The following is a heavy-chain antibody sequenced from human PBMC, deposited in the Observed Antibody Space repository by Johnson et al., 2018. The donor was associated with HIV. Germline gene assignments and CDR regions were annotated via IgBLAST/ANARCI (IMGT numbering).Heavy chain of an antibody. J-gene: IGHJ3*02. CDR2: IHYDGNNK. V-gene: IGHV3-30*02. D-gene: IGHD6-19*01. CDR1: AFTFSSYA. CDR3: AKDLSSGWYHAFDI. Sequence: QVQLVESGGGVVQPGGSLRLSCAASAFTFSSYAIHWVRQAQGKGLEWVAFIHYDGNNKYYADSVKGRFTISRDNSKNTLYLQMNSLRAEDTAVYYCAKDLSSGWYHAFDIWGQGTMVTVSS.